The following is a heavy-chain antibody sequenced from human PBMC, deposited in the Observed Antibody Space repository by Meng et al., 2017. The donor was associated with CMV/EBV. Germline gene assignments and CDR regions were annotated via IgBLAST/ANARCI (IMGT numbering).Heavy chain of an antibody. CDR2: IKQDGSEK. CDR1: GFTFSSYW. Sequence: GESLKISCAASGFTFSSYWMSWVRQAPGKGLEWVANIKQDGSEKYYVDSVKGRFTISRDNAKNSLYLQMNSLRAEDTAVYYCARDGYSSSWHYWGQGTLVNVSS. V-gene: IGHV3-7*01. J-gene: IGHJ4*02. D-gene: IGHD6-6*01. CDR3: ARDGYSSSWHY.